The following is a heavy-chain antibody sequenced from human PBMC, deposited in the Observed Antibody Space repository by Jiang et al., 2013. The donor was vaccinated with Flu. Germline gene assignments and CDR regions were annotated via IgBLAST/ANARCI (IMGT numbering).Heavy chain of an antibody. D-gene: IGHD6-13*01. J-gene: IGHJ2*01. CDR3: ARALAAAGKPYWYFDL. CDR2: IYYSGSA. CDR1: GGSISSGGYY. Sequence: GPGLVKPSQTLSLTCTVSGGSISSGGYYWSWIRQHPGKGLEWIGYIYYSGSAYYNPSLKSRVTISGDTCKNQFSLKLSSVTAADTAVYYCARALAAAGKPYWYFDLWGLAPWSLSPQ. V-gene: IGHV4-31*03.